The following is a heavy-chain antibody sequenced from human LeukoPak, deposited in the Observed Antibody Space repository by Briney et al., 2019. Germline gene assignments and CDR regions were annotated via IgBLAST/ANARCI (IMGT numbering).Heavy chain of an antibody. J-gene: IGHJ3*02. V-gene: IGHV3-66*01. Sequence: PGGSLRLSCTLSGVSVTDTLIDWVRQAPGKGPEWVALIYLHAGPVYADSVKGRFTISRDNSKNTQYLQMSSLRAEDTAVYFCVRGPGASIFDIWGQGTMVTVSS. CDR3: VRGPGASIFDI. CDR2: IYLHAGP. CDR1: GVSVTDTL. D-gene: IGHD2-8*02.